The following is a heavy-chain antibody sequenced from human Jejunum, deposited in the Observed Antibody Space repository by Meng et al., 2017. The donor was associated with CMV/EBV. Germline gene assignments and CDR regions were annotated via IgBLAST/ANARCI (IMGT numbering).Heavy chain of an antibody. CDR1: GGSISSGDYY. Sequence: VSGGSISSGDYYWSWIRQPPGKGLEWIGYIYYSGSTYYNPSLKSRVTISVDTSKNQFSLKLNSVTAADTAVYYCARGDSSSSGWFDPWGQGTLVTVSS. V-gene: IGHV4-30-4*08. CDR2: IYYSGST. CDR3: ARGDSSSSGWFDP. D-gene: IGHD6-6*01. J-gene: IGHJ5*02.